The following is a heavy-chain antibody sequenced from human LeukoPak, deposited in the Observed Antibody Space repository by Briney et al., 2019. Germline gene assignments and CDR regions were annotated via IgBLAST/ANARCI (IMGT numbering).Heavy chain of an antibody. Sequence: GRSLRLSCTASGFTFGDYAMSWVRQAPGKGLDWVGFIRSKSYGGTTEYAASVKGRFTISRDDSKSIAYLQMNSLKTEDTAVYYCTRDVSGEPFICWYFDLWGRGTLVTVSS. CDR1: GFTFGDYA. J-gene: IGHJ2*01. CDR3: TRDVSGEPFICWYFDL. CDR2: IRSKSYGGTT. V-gene: IGHV3-49*04. D-gene: IGHD3-10*01.